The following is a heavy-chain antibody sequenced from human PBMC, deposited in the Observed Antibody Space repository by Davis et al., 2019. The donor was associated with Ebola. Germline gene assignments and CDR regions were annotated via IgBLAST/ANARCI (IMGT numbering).Heavy chain of an antibody. CDR3: VRERWFGDLNWFEP. CDR1: GFIFSDST. CDR2: ISSKSTYK. D-gene: IGHD3-10*01. V-gene: IGHV3-21*01. Sequence: GGSLRLSCAASGFIFSDSTMNWVRQAPGEGLEWVSGISSKSTYKYYADSVKGRFTISRDNVQKSLSLQMNNLRVEDTAVYYCVRERWFGDLNWFEPWGQGTLVTVSS. J-gene: IGHJ5*02.